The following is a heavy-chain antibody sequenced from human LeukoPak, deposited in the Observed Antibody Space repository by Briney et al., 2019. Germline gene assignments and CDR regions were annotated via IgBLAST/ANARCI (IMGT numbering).Heavy chain of an antibody. J-gene: IGHJ4*02. Sequence: ASVKVSCKASGYTFTSYYMHWVRQAPGQGLEWMGIINPSGGSTSYAQKFQGRVTMTRDMSTSTVYMELSSLRSEDTAVYYCARKTTVTDFDYWGQGTLVTVSS. CDR1: GYTFTSYY. CDR3: ARKTTVTDFDY. CDR2: INPSGGST. V-gene: IGHV1-46*01. D-gene: IGHD4-17*01.